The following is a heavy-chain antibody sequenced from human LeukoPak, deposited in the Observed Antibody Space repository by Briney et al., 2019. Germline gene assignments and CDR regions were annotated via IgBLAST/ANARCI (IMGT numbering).Heavy chain of an antibody. V-gene: IGHV1-69*04. Sequence: SVKVSCKASGGTFSSYAISWVRQAPGQGLEWMGRVVPMFGIRNYPQTFRGRVNIAADKATNTVYMELRSLRAEDTAIYYCATEPSRSYSFDHLDFWGLGTPVTVSS. J-gene: IGHJ4*02. CDR2: VVPMFGIR. CDR3: ATEPSRSYSFDHLDF. D-gene: IGHD5-12*01. CDR1: GGTFSSYA.